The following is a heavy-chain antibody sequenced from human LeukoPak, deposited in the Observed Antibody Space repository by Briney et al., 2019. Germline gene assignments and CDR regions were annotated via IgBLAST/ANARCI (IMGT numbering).Heavy chain of an antibody. CDR2: ISSTSFIT. J-gene: IGHJ4*02. Sequence: GGSLRLSCATSGFTFSSFSMNWVRQAPGKGPEWVSYISSTSFITYYADSVRGRFTISRDNAKQSLYLQMNSLRAEDTAVYYCARDGSGANDFDYWGQGTLVTVSS. CDR1: GFTFSSFS. D-gene: IGHD3-10*01. CDR3: ARDGSGANDFDY. V-gene: IGHV3-48*01.